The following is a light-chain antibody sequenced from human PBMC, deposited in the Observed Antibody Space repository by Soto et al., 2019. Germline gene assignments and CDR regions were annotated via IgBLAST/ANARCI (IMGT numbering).Light chain of an antibody. CDR2: GNN. J-gene: IGLJ2*01. CDR1: SSDIGAGYD. V-gene: IGLV1-40*01. Sequence: QPVLTQTPSVSGAPGQRVTISCTGSSSDIGAGYDVHWYQQLPGTAPKLLIYGNNNRPSGVSDRFSGSKSGTSASLAITGLQAEDEASYYCQSFDSSLNVVIFGGGTKLTVL. CDR3: QSFDSSLNVVI.